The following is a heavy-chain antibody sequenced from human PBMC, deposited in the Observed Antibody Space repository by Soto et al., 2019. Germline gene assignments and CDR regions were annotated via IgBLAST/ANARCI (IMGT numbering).Heavy chain of an antibody. CDR2: IYYTGNT. D-gene: IGHD3-16*01. CDR1: GGSISSSIYY. CDR3: ARVWGDNWFDP. Sequence: TLSLTCTVSGGSISSSIYYWSWLRQTPGKDLEWIGSIYYTGNTYYSPSLNSRVTISVDRSKNQFSLKLSSVTAADTAVHYCARVWGDNWFDPWGQG. J-gene: IGHJ5*02. V-gene: IGHV4-39*07.